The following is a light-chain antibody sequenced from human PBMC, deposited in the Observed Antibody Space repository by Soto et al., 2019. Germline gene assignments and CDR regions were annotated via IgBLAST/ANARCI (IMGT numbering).Light chain of an antibody. V-gene: IGLV2-14*01. CDR1: SSDIGGYNF. Sequence: QSALTQPASVSGSPGQSISISSTGTSSDIGGYNFVSWYQQHPGKAPKVIMYAVRSRPSGVSSRFSRSKYGNTASLTISGLHAEHEADYYCSSYTITNTFFVFGSGTKLTVL. CDR3: SSYTITNTFFV. J-gene: IGLJ1*01. CDR2: AVR.